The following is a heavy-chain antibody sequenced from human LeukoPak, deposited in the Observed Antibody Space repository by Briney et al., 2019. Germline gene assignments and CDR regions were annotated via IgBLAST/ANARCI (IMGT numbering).Heavy chain of an antibody. CDR3: ARDRRGGFSDY. J-gene: IGHJ4*02. Sequence: GGSLRLSCAASGFTFSSYSMNWVRQAPGKGLEWVSSISSSSSYIYYADSVKGRFTISGDSAKNSLYPQMNSLRAEDTAVYYCARDRRGGFSDYWGQGTLVTVSS. CDR1: GFTFSSYS. CDR2: ISSSSSYI. V-gene: IGHV3-21*04. D-gene: IGHD3-10*01.